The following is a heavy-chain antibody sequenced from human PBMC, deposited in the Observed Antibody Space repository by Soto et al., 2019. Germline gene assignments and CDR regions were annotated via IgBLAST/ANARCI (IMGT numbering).Heavy chain of an antibody. Sequence: QVQLVQSGAEVKKPGSSVKVSCKASGGTFSSYTISWVRQAAGQGLEWMGRIIPILGIANYAQKFQGRVTITADKSTSTAYMELCSLRSEDTAVYYCAREAVAGYYFDYWGQGTLVTVSS. D-gene: IGHD6-19*01. CDR1: GGTFSSYT. CDR3: AREAVAGYYFDY. V-gene: IGHV1-69*08. J-gene: IGHJ4*02. CDR2: IIPILGIA.